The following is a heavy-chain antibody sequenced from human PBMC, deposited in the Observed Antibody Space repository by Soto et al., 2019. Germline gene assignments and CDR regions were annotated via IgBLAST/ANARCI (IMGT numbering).Heavy chain of an antibody. CDR1: GYSFTSLD. J-gene: IGHJ4*02. Sequence: QVQLVQSGAEVREPGASVKVCSKASGYSFTSLDINWVRQTTGQGLEWMGWMQPSSGRTGYAQKFQGRVTITRDTSINTAYMELSSLTSDDTAFYYCARGVTAGVDYWGQGTLVTVSS. CDR2: MQPSSGRT. D-gene: IGHD1-26*01. CDR3: ARGVTAGVDY. V-gene: IGHV1-8*01.